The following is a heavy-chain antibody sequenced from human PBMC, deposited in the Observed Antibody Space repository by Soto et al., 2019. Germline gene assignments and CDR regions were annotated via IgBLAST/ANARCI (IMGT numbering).Heavy chain of an antibody. Sequence: GASVKVSCKASGYTFTNYGISWVRQAPGQGLEWMGWISTYNHNTNYAQKLQGRVTMTTDTSTSTAYMELRSLRSDDTAVYYCAGIAVAGTGWFDPWGQGTLVTVSS. CDR2: ISTYNHNT. J-gene: IGHJ5*02. V-gene: IGHV1-18*01. D-gene: IGHD6-19*01. CDR3: AGIAVAGTGWFDP. CDR1: GYTFTNYG.